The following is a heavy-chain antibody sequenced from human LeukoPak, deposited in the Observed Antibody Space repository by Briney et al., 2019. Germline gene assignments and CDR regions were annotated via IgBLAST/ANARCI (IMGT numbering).Heavy chain of an antibody. CDR2: AHSSGST. V-gene: IGHV4-4*07. Sequence: SETLSLTCTVSGAPIGSFYWSWIRQPAGKGLEWIGRAHSSGSTNYIPSMKSRVSLSVDTSKNQLSLKLNTVTAADTAMYYCAREAVDYGSGSHDYWGQGILVTVSS. CDR1: GAPIGSFY. CDR3: AREAVDYGSGSHDY. D-gene: IGHD3-10*01. J-gene: IGHJ4*02.